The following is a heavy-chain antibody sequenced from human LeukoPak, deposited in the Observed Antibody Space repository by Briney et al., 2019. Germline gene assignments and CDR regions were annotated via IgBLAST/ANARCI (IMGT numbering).Heavy chain of an antibody. V-gene: IGHV1-8*03. Sequence: ASVKVSCKASGYTFTSYDINWVRQATGQGLEWMGWMNPNSGNTGYAQKFQGRVTITRNTSISTAYMELSSLRSEDTAVYYCARGTLIAVAGTWGFDPWGQGTLVTVSS. J-gene: IGHJ5*02. CDR1: GYTFTSYD. D-gene: IGHD6-19*01. CDR3: ARGTLIAVAGTWGFDP. CDR2: MNPNSGNT.